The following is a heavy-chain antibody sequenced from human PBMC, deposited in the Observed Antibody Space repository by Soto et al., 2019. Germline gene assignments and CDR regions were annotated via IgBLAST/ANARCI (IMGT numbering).Heavy chain of an antibody. CDR1: GYTFTSYA. Sequence: GASVKVSCKASGYTFTSYAMHWVRQAPGQRLEWMGWINAGNGNTKYSQKFQGRVTITRDTSASTAYMELSSLRSEDTAVYYCATETLIAAAGTLYYWGQGTLVTVSS. J-gene: IGHJ4*02. CDR3: ATETLIAAAGTLYY. V-gene: IGHV1-3*01. CDR2: INAGNGNT. D-gene: IGHD6-13*01.